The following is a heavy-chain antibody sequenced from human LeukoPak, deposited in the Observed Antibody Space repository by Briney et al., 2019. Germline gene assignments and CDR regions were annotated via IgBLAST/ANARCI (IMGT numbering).Heavy chain of an antibody. J-gene: IGHJ4*02. CDR2: ISGSGGST. CDR1: GFTFSSSA. V-gene: IGHV3-23*01. CDR3: AKGNPLFYFDY. Sequence: PGGSLGLSCAASGFTFSSSAMRWVRQTPGKGLEWVSSISGSGGSTYYADSVKGRFTISRDNSKNTVYLQMNSLRAEDTAVYYCAKGNPLFYFDYWGQGTLVTVSS. D-gene: IGHD2-21*01.